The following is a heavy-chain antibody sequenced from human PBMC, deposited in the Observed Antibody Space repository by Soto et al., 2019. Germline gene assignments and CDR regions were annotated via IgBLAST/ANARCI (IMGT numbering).Heavy chain of an antibody. CDR3: AKEGGGYCSSTSCYYNWFDP. Sequence: EVQLLESGGGLVQPGGSLRLSCAASGFTFSSYAMSWVRQAPGKGLEWVSAISGSGGSTYYADSVKGRFTISRDNSKNTLYLQMNSLRAEDTAVYYCAKEGGGYCSSTSCYYNWFDPWGQGTLVTVSS. V-gene: IGHV3-23*01. D-gene: IGHD2-2*01. J-gene: IGHJ5*02. CDR1: GFTFSSYA. CDR2: ISGSGGST.